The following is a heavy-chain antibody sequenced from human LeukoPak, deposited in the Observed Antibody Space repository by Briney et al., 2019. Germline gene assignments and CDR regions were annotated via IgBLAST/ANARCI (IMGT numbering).Heavy chain of an antibody. D-gene: IGHD3-3*01. CDR1: SGSFSGYY. CDR2: INPSRNT. Sequence: SETLSLTCAVYSGSFSGYYWNWIRQPPGKGLEWIGQINPSRNTNYNPSLKSRVTISVDTSKKQFSLKLSSVTAADTAVYYCARRYDFWSGYPPPLGYWGQGTLVTVSS. V-gene: IGHV4-34*01. CDR3: ARRYDFWSGYPPPLGY. J-gene: IGHJ4*02.